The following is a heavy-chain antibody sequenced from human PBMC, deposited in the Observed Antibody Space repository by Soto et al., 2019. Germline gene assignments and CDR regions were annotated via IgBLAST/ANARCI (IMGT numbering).Heavy chain of an antibody. CDR1: GYTFTSYG. J-gene: IGHJ4*02. CDR3: ARYYGGVNFDWLFASSYYFDY. Sequence: ASVKVSCKASGYTFTSYGISWVRQAPGQGLEWMGWISAYNGNTNYAQKLQGRVTMTTDTSTSTAYMELRSLRSDDTAVYYCARYYGGVNFDWLFASSYYFDYCGQGTLVTVSS. D-gene: IGHD3-9*01. CDR2: ISAYNGNT. V-gene: IGHV1-18*01.